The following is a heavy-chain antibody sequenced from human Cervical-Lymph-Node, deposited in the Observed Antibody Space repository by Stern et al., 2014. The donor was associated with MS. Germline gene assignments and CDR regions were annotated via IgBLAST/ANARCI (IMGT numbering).Heavy chain of an antibody. CDR2: INPNSGDT. D-gene: IGHD3-10*01. Sequence: QVQLVQSGAEVKKPGASVKVSCKASGYSFTGYFLHWVRQAPGQGLEWMGWINPNSGDTNYAQKFHGRVTMTRDSSSRTAYMELSSLRSDDTAVYYCARDGRSSYGSGSYYSSGYWGQGTLVTVSS. CDR1: GYSFTGYF. V-gene: IGHV1-2*02. CDR3: ARDGRSSYGSGSYYSSGY. J-gene: IGHJ4*02.